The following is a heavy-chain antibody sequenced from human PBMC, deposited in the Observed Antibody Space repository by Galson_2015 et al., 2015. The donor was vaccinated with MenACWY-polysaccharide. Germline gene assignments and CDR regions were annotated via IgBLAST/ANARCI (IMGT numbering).Heavy chain of an antibody. J-gene: IGHJ4*02. CDR3: AKGRLTYHDFWSGYWLEK. D-gene: IGHD3-3*01. V-gene: IGHV3-30*18. CDR2: MSYDGSNI. Sequence: SLRLSCAASGFTFSNYGMHWVRQAPGKGLEWVAVMSYDGSNIYYADSVKGRFTISRDNSKSTLYLQMNSLRAEDTAVYHCAKGRLTYHDFWSGYWLEKWGQGTLVTVSS. CDR1: GFTFSNYG.